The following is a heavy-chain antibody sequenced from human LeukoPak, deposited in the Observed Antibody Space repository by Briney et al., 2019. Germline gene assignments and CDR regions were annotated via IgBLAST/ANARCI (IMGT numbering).Heavy chain of an antibody. D-gene: IGHD3-22*01. CDR1: GGSISSGGYY. V-gene: IGHV4-31*03. CDR3: AKKALYYDSSGPYGMDV. CDR2: IYYSGST. J-gene: IGHJ6*02. Sequence: SQTLSLTCTVSGGSISSGGYYWSWIRQHPGKGLEWIGYIYYSGSTYYNPSLKSRVTISVDTSKNQFSLKLSSVTAADTAVYYCAKKALYYDSSGPYGMDVWGQGTTVTVSS.